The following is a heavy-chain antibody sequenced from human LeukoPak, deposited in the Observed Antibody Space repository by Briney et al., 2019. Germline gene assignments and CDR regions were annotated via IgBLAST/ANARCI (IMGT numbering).Heavy chain of an antibody. CDR3: ARGAIREFDP. D-gene: IGHD3-9*01. J-gene: IGHJ5*02. V-gene: IGHV4-59*01. Sequence: SETLSLTCTLSGGSISTYYWNSIRQPPGKGLEWIGYIYYSGSTNYNPPLKSRVTISVDTSKNQFSLKLSSVTAADTAVYYCARGAIREFDPWGQGTLVTVSS. CDR1: GGSISTYY. CDR2: IYYSGST.